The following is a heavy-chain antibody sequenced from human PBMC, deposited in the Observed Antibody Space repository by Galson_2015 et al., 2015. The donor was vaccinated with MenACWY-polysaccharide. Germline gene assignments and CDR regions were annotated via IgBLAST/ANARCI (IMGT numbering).Heavy chain of an antibody. J-gene: IGHJ4*02. CDR1: GFTFGDHA. CDR3: ARGDNSGWFGVNDF. CDR2: IRKKANGGTP. D-gene: IGHD6-19*01. Sequence: SLRLSCAGSGFTFGDHAVNWVRQAPGKGLEWVGFIRKKANGGTPEYAASVEGRFSISRDDSMRLAYLHMNSLKTEDTAVYYCARGDNSGWFGVNDFWGQGTLVTVSS. V-gene: IGHV3-49*04.